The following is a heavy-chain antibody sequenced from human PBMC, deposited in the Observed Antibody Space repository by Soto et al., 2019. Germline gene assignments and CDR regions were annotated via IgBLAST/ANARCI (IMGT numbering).Heavy chain of an antibody. J-gene: IGHJ6*02. CDR1: GFTFSSYN. Sequence: EVQLVESGGGLVKPGGSLRLSCAASGFTFSSYNMNWVRQAPGKGLEWVSSISGSSSYIYYADSVKGRFTISGDNAKNSLYLQMNSLRAEDTAVYYCARGDYYYYGMDVWGQGTTVTVSS. CDR2: ISGSSSYI. V-gene: IGHV3-21*01. CDR3: ARGDYYYYGMDV.